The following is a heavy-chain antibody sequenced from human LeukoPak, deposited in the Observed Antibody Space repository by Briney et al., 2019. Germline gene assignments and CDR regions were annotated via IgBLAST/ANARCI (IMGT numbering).Heavy chain of an antibody. CDR1: GYTFTSYD. J-gene: IGHJ4*02. V-gene: IGHV1-8*01. CDR3: ARAFGYSYGYFYYFDY. Sequence: ASVKVSCKASGYTFTSYDINWVRQATGQGLEWMGWMNPNSGNTGYAQKFQGRVTMPRNTSISTAYMELSSLRSEDTAVYYCARAFGYSYGYFYYFDYWGQGTLVTVSS. D-gene: IGHD5-18*01. CDR2: MNPNSGNT.